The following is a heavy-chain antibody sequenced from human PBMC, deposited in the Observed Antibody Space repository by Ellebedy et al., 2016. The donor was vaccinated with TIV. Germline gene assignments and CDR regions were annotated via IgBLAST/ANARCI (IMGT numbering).Heavy chain of an antibody. V-gene: IGHV5-10-1*01. CDR1: GYSFTNYW. J-gene: IGHJ4*02. CDR2: IDPIDSYT. CDR3: VTLTRRDARPFDY. Sequence: GESLKISCKGSGYSFTNYWISWVRQMPGTGLEWLGRIDPIDSYTDYNPSFRGHVTVSVDRSITTAYLYWDSLKSSDTGIYYCVTLTRRDARPFDYWGQGTLVTVYS.